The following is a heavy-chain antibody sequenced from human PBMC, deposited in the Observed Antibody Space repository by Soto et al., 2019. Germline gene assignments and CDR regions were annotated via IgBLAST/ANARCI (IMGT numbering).Heavy chain of an antibody. CDR3: ARWGTTGGLEV. V-gene: IGHV3-30*19. CDR2: TSYDGSNK. D-gene: IGHD3-16*01. Sequence: QVQLVESGGGVVQPGTSLRVSCVGSGFTFRSYVIHWVRQAPGKGLEWVALTSYDGSNKYYGDSVRGRFTISRDNSRNTVDLQMDSLRVEDTALYYCARWGTTGGLEVWGQGTLVCVSS. CDR1: GFTFRSYV. J-gene: IGHJ1*01.